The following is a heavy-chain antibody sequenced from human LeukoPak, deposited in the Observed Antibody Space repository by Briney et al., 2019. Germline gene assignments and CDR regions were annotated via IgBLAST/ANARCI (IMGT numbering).Heavy chain of an antibody. V-gene: IGHV4-38-2*02. CDR1: GYSISSGYY. J-gene: IGHJ4*02. Sequence: SETLSLTCTVSGYSISSGYYWGWIRQPPGKGLEWIGSIYHSGGTYYNPSLKSRVTISVDTSKNQFSLKLSSVTAADTAVYYCAYSSSQTYFDYWGQGTLVTVSS. CDR3: AYSSSQTYFDY. D-gene: IGHD6-13*01. CDR2: IYHSGGT.